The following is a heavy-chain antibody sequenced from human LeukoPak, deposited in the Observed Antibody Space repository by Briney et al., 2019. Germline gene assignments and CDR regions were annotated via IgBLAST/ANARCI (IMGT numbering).Heavy chain of an antibody. CDR1: GFVFSSYS. J-gene: IGHJ4*02. Sequence: GGSLRLSCAASGFVFSSYSMNWVRQAPGKGLEWVSYISRGSPTKHYADSVKGRFTISRDNAKNSLYLQMDSLRDEDTAVYYCTRDPNALDYWGQGTLVTVSS. V-gene: IGHV3-48*02. CDR2: ISRGSPTK. CDR3: TRDPNALDY.